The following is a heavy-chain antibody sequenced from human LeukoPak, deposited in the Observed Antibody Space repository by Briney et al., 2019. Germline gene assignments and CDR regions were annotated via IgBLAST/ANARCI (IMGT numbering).Heavy chain of an antibody. CDR2: INPSGGST. Sequence: ASVKVSCKASGYTFASYYMHWVRQAPGQGLEWMGIINPSGGSTSYAQKFQGRVTMTRDMSTSTVYMELSSLRSEDTAVYYCARDNSYYDYFDYWGQGTLVTVSS. V-gene: IGHV1-46*01. D-gene: IGHD1-26*01. J-gene: IGHJ4*02. CDR3: ARDNSYYDYFDY. CDR1: GYTFASYY.